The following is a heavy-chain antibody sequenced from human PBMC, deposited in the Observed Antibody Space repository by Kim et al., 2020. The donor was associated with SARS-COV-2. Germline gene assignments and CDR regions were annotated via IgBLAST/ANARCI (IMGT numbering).Heavy chain of an antibody. V-gene: IGHV3-23*01. CDR3: AKDRADTAHHFDY. Sequence: YADSVKGRFTISRDNSKNTLYLQMNSLRAEDTAVYYCAKDRADTAHHFDYWGQGTLVTVSS. D-gene: IGHD5-18*01. J-gene: IGHJ4*02.